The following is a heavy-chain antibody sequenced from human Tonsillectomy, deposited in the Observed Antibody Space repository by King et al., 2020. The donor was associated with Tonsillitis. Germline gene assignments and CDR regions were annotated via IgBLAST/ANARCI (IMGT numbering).Heavy chain of an antibody. V-gene: IGHV4-39*07. CDR1: GGSISSSSYF. CDR2: IYYSGST. Sequence: QLQESGPGLVKPSETLSLTCTVSGGSISSSSYFWDWIRQPPGKGLEWIGSIYYSGSTYYNPSLKSRVTIAVDTSKNQFSLKLSSVTAADTAVYYCARRSGGSYSPNCFDPWGQGTLVTVSS. CDR3: ARRSGGSYSPNCFDP. D-gene: IGHD1-26*01. J-gene: IGHJ5*02.